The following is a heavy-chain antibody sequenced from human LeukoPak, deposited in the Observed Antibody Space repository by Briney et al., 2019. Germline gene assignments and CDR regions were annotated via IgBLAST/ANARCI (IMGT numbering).Heavy chain of an antibody. Sequence: GSLRLSCEASGFTFGSYAMHWVRQAPGKGLEWVAGIFGSGGSAHYADSAKGRFTISRDNSKTTVYLQINSLRAEDTAVYYCRKTTTGYSSGQKPAWPVDYWGQGTLVTVSS. J-gene: IGHJ4*02. CDR3: RKTTTGYSSGQKPAWPVDY. CDR1: GFTFGSYA. CDR2: IFGSGGSA. V-gene: IGHV3-23*01. D-gene: IGHD6-19*01.